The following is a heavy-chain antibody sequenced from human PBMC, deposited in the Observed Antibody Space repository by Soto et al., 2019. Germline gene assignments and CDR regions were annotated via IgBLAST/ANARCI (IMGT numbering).Heavy chain of an antibody. D-gene: IGHD5-12*01. J-gene: IGHJ6*02. CDR1: GFTFSSYA. V-gene: IGHV3-23*01. CDR3: AKDLSDIVATILTYYYYGMDV. CDR2: ISGSGGST. Sequence: PGGSLRLSCAASGFTFSSYAMSWVRQAPGKGLEWVSAISGSGGSTYYADSVKGRFTISRDNSKNTLYLQMNSLRAEDTAVYYCAKDLSDIVATILTYYYYGMDVWGQGTTVTVSS.